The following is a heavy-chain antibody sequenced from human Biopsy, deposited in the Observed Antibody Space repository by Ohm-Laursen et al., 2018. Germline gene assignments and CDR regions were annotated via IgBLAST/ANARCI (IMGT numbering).Heavy chain of an antibody. V-gene: IGHV4-39*06. D-gene: IGHD1-7*01. CDR2: VYYSGST. Sequence: SDTLSLTCSVSGGSISSRNHYWGWLRQPPGKGLEWIGHVYYSGSTFYNSSLESRVTVSVDTSKNQFHLRLTSMTAADTALYYCARDYGLELGGLEAFDIWGQGTMVTVSS. J-gene: IGHJ3*02. CDR1: GGSISSRNHY. CDR3: ARDYGLELGGLEAFDI.